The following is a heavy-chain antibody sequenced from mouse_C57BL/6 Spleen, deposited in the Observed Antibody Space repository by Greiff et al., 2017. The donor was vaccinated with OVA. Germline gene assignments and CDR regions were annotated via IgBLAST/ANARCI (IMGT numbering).Heavy chain of an antibody. CDR2: IRSKSNNSAT. D-gene: IGHD2-3*01. V-gene: IGHV10-1*01. CDR1: GFSFNTYA. CDR3: VRLSYDG. J-gene: IGHJ4*01. Sequence: EVQLVESGGGLVQPKGSLKLSCAASGFSFNTYAMNWVRQAPGKGLEWVARIRSKSNNSATYYADSVKDRFTISREDSESMLYLQMNNLKTEDTAMYYCVRLSYDGWGQGTSVTVSS.